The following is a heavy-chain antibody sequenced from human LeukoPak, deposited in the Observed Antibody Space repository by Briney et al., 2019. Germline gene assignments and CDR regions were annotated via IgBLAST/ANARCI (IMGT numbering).Heavy chain of an antibody. V-gene: IGHV4-59*01. CDR2: IYDEGTA. D-gene: IGHD2-21*02. Sequence: SETLSLTCSVSGGSINGNYWTWIRQPPGKGLEWIGNIYDEGTANYNPSLESRLTMSIDTSASHFSLTLRSVTAADTAAYYCARVFRGAVTANWFDLWGQGTLVSVSS. J-gene: IGHJ5*02. CDR3: ARVFRGAVTANWFDL. CDR1: GGSINGNY.